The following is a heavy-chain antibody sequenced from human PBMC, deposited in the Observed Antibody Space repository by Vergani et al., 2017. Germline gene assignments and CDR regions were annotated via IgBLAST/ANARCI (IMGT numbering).Heavy chain of an antibody. D-gene: IGHD2-15*01. CDR2: FIPIFGTA. Sequence: QVQLVQSGAEVNKPASSLTLSSNPSRGTFSRSPLSWVRQPPGQVLACRGAFIPIFGTANYAQKVQGRVTITADKSTGTAYMELSSLRSEDTAVYYCARESEDRDCSGARYAFDIWGQGTMVTVSS. J-gene: IGHJ3*02. CDR3: ARESEDRDCSGARYAFDI. V-gene: IGHV1-69*06. CDR1: RGTFSRSP.